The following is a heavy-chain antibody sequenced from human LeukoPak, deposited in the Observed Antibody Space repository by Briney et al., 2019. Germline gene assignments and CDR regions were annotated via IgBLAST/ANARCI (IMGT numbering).Heavy chain of an antibody. J-gene: IGHJ6*02. CDR1: GVSISTYY. CDR2: IYYSGST. CDR3: ARGRCNGMDV. V-gene: IGHV4-59*01. Sequence: AETLSLTCTVSGVSISTYYWSWIRQPPGKGLEWIGYIYYSGSTNYNPSLKSRVTISIDTSKNHFSLKLNSVTAADTAVYYCARGRCNGMDVWGRGTTVTVSS. D-gene: IGHD4-17*01.